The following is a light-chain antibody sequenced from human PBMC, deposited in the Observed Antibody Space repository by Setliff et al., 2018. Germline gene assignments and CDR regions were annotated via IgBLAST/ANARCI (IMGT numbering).Light chain of an antibody. CDR3: SSYAGSNNYV. CDR2: EVI. Sequence: LTQPPSASGSPGQSVTISCTGTSSDVGGYNYVSWYQQHPGKAPKLMIYEVIKRPSGVPDRFSGSKSGNTASLTVSGLQAEDEADYYCSSYAGSNNYVFGTGTKVTVL. J-gene: IGLJ1*01. V-gene: IGLV2-8*01. CDR1: SSDVGGYNY.